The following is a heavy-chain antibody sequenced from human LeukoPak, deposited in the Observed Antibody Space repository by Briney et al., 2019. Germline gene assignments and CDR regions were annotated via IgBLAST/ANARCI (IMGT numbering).Heavy chain of an antibody. Sequence: AASVKVSCEASSDEFNTYGISWVRQAPGQGLEWMGWINVHNGNTKYTQKLQGRVTMTTDTSTTTAYMELRSLRSDDTAVYYCATCGNGNWFDPWGQGTLVTVSS. CDR3: ATCGNGNWFDP. J-gene: IGHJ5*02. CDR2: INVHNGNT. CDR1: SDEFNTYG. D-gene: IGHD4-23*01. V-gene: IGHV1-18*01.